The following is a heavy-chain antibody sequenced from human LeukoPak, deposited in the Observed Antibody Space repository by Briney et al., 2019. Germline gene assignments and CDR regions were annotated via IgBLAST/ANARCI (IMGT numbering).Heavy chain of an antibody. CDR3: ARRYSPTGPFDY. J-gene: IGHJ4*02. Sequence: SVKVSCKASGYTFTGYHIYWVRQAPGQGLEWMGWIIPDSGGTGYAQKFQGRVTMTKDTSISTAYMELISLGSDDTAVYYCARRYSPTGPFDYWGPGTLVTVSS. D-gene: IGHD1-14*01. CDR2: IIPDSGGT. V-gene: IGHV1-2*02. CDR1: GYTFTGYH.